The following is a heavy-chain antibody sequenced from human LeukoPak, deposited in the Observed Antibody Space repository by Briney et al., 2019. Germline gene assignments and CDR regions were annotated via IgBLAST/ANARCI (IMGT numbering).Heavy chain of an antibody. V-gene: IGHV1-2*02. CDR1: GYTFTGYS. D-gene: IGHD6-19*01. Sequence: GASVKVSCKASGYTFTGYSMHWVRQAPGQGLEWMGWINPNSGGTNYAQKFQGRVTMTRDTSISTAYMELSRLRSDDTAVYYCAREVAGTRGWFDPWGQGTLVTVSS. CDR2: INPNSGGT. J-gene: IGHJ5*02. CDR3: AREVAGTRGWFDP.